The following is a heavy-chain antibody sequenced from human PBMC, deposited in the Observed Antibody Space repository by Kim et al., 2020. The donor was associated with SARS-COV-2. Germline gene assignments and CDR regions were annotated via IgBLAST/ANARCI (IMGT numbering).Heavy chain of an antibody. J-gene: IGHJ4*02. D-gene: IGHD2-15*01. Sequence: GGSLRLSCAASGFTFSSYSMNWVRQAPGKGLEWVSSISSSSYIYYADSVKGRFTISRDNAKNSLYLQMNSLRAEDTAVYYCARVGGGYCSGGSCHYQAFDYWGTETLVTVPS. CDR3: ARVGGGYCSGGSCHYQAFDY. V-gene: IGHV3-21*04. CDR1: GFTFSSYS. CDR2: ISSSSYI.